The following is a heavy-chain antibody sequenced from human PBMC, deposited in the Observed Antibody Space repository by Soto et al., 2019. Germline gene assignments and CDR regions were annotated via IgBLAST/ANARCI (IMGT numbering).Heavy chain of an antibody. V-gene: IGHV1-2*04. J-gene: IGHJ6*02. D-gene: IGHD5-18*01. CDR3: ARGGYSYGYVLDYYGMDV. Sequence: ASVKVSCKASGYTFTTYDMHWVRQAPGQGLEWMGWINPNSGGTNYAQKFQGWVTMTRDTSISTAYMELSRLRSDDTAVYYCARGGYSYGYVLDYYGMDVWGQGTTVTVSS. CDR1: GYTFTTYD. CDR2: INPNSGGT.